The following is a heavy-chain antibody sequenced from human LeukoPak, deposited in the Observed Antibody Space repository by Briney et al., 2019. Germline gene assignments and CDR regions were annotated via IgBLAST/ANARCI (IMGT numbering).Heavy chain of an antibody. CDR1: GFTFSSYS. J-gene: IGHJ4*02. CDR2: ISSSSSYI. V-gene: IGHV3-21*04. D-gene: IGHD5-18*01. CDR3: ARDIRGYSSGGFDY. Sequence: PGGSLRLSCAASGFTFSSYSMNWVRQAPGKGLEWVSSISSSSSYIYYADSVKGRSTISRDNAKNSLYLQMNSLRAEDTAVYYCARDIRGYSSGGFDYWGQGTLVTVSS.